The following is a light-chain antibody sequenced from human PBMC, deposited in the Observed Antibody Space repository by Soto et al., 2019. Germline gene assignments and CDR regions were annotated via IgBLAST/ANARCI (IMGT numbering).Light chain of an antibody. CDR3: TSYTSSSTPYV. CDR1: SSDVGGYTY. J-gene: IGLJ1*01. V-gene: IGLV2-14*01. CDR2: DVS. Sequence: QSVLTQPASVSGPPGQSITVSCAGTSSDVGGYTYVSWYQQHPGKAPKLMIYDVSNRPSGVSNRFSGSKSGNTASLTISGLQAEDEADYYCTSYTSSSTPYVFGGGTKVTV.